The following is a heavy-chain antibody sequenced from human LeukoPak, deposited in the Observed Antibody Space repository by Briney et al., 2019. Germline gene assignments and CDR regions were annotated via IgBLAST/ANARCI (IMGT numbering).Heavy chain of an antibody. Sequence: SGGSLRLSCAASGFTFSSYSMNWVRQAPGKGLECVSSISSSSSSIYYVDSVKGRFTISRDDAKNSLYLQMNSLRAEDTAVYYCARTATDTGEFDYWGQGTLVTVSS. CDR3: ARTATDTGEFDY. CDR2: ISSSSSSI. V-gene: IGHV3-21*01. CDR1: GFTFSSYS. J-gene: IGHJ4*02. D-gene: IGHD6-13*01.